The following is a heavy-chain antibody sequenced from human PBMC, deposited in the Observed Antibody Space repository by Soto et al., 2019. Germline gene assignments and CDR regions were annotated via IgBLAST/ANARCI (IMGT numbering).Heavy chain of an antibody. CDR1: GFTFSINA. J-gene: IGHJ6*02. Sequence: EVQLLESGGGLVQPGGSLRLSCAASGFTFSINAMSWVRQAPGKGLEWVSGISGGGGSTYYADSVKGRFTISRDNSKNTLYLQMNSLRAEDTAVYFCAPAPQLERRSYYYYGMDVWGQGTTVTVSS. D-gene: IGHD1-1*01. CDR2: ISGGGGST. CDR3: APAPQLERRSYYYYGMDV. V-gene: IGHV3-23*01.